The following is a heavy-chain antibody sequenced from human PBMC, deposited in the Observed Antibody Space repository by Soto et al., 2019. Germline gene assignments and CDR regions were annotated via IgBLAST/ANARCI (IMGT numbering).Heavy chain of an antibody. V-gene: IGHV4-30-2*01. CDR2: IYYSGTT. CDR1: NGSVSSGTYS. Sequence: SETLCLTCTVANGSVSSGTYSWSWVRQPPGKGLEWIGYIYYSGTTYYTPSLKSRLTMSIDSANDHFSLNLTSVTAADTAVYFCARGHYYYGMDVWGQGITVTVSS. J-gene: IGHJ6*02. CDR3: ARGHYYYGMDV.